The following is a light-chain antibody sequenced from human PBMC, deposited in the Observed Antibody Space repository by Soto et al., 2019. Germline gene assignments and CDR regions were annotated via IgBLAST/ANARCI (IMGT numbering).Light chain of an antibody. CDR3: QSYDSSLSVLYV. J-gene: IGLJ1*01. CDR1: SSNIGAGYD. Sequence: QSVLTQPPSVSGAPGQRVTISCTGSSSNIGAGYDVHWYQQLPGTAPKLLIYHNTNRPSGVPDRFSGSKSATSASLGITGLQAEDEADYYCQSYDSSLSVLYVFGTGTKLTVL. V-gene: IGLV1-40*01. CDR2: HNT.